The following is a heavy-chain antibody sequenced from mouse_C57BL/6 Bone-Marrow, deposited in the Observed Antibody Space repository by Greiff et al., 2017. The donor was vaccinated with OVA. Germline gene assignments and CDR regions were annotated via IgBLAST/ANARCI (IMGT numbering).Heavy chain of an antibody. J-gene: IGHJ4*01. D-gene: IGHD1-1*01. V-gene: IGHV10-1*01. CDR1: GFSFNTYA. CDR2: IRSKSNNYAT. Sequence: EVMLVESGGGLVQPKGSLKLSCAASGFSFNTYAMNWVRQAPGKGLEWVARIRSKSNNYATYYADSVKDRFTISRDDSESMLYLQMNNLKTEDTAMYYCVRGNSYGYAMDYWGQGTSVTVSS. CDR3: VRGNSYGYAMDY.